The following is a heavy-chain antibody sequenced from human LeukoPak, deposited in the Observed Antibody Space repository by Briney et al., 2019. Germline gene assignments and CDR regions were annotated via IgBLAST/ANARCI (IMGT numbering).Heavy chain of an antibody. CDR1: GGTFSSYA. J-gene: IGHJ6*03. V-gene: IGHV1-69*06. Sequence: ASVKVSCKASGGTFSSYAISWVRQAPGQGLEWMGGIIPIFGTANYAQKFQGRVTITADKSTSTAYMELSSLRSEDTAVYYCASAAYGDYQHAYYYYMDVWGKGTTVTVSS. CDR2: IIPIFGTA. D-gene: IGHD4-17*01. CDR3: ASAAYGDYQHAYYYYMDV.